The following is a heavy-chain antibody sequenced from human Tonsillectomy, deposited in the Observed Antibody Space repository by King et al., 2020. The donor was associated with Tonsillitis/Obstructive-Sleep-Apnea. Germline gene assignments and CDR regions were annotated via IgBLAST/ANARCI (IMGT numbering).Heavy chain of an antibody. CDR2: INPHSGDS. D-gene: IGHD2-2*01. CDR1: GYIFSGYF. J-gene: IGHJ6*03. CDR3: ARDYALELRRPFSYYMDV. Sequence: MQLVQSGAEVKKPGASVEVSCRASGYIFSGYFIHWARQAPGQGLEWMGWINPHSGDSHSAQKFQGRLTMTRDTSMNTVYMELRRLTSDDSAVYYCARDYALELRRPFSYYMDVWGTGSTVTV. V-gene: IGHV1-2*02.